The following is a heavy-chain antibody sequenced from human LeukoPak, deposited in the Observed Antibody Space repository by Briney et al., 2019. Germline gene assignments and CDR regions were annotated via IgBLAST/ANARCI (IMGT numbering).Heavy chain of an antibody. Sequence: PGGSLRLSCAASGFTFDNYAMHWVRQAPGKGLEWVSGISWNSGSIVYVDSVKGRFTISRDNAKNSLYLQMDSLRPEDMDVYYFVKDVFLGICSGGSCPAHCDYWGQGTLVTVSS. V-gene: IGHV3-9*03. CDR1: GFTFDNYA. CDR2: ISWNSGSI. CDR3: VKDVFLGICSGGSCPAHCDY. J-gene: IGHJ4*02. D-gene: IGHD2-15*01.